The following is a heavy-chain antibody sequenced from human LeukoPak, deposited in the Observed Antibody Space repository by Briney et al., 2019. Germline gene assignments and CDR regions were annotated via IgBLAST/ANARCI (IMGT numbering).Heavy chain of an antibody. CDR2: ISAYNGNT. V-gene: IGHV1-18*01. CDR3: ARSILVVPVASHYNYGVDV. J-gene: IGHJ6*02. CDR1: GGTFSSYA. D-gene: IGHD2-2*01. Sequence: ASVKVSCKASGGTFSSYAISWVRQAPGQGLEWMGWISAYNGNTNYAQKLQGRVTMTTDTSTSTACMELRSLRSDDTAVYYCARSILVVPVASHYNYGVDVWGQGTTVTVSS.